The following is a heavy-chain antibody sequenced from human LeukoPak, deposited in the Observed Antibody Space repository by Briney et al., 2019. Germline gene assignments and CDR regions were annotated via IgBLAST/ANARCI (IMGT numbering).Heavy chain of an antibody. V-gene: IGHV3-9*01. Sequence: GGSLRLSCAASGFNFDDYAMHWVRQPPGKGLEWVSGISWNSGTIDYADSVKGRFTISRDNTKNSLYLQMNRLRAEDTAFYYCAKGTKPGYGDCDHWYFDLWGRGTLVTVSS. D-gene: IGHD4-17*01. J-gene: IGHJ2*01. CDR3: AKGTKPGYGDCDHWYFDL. CDR2: ISWNSGTI. CDR1: GFNFDDYA.